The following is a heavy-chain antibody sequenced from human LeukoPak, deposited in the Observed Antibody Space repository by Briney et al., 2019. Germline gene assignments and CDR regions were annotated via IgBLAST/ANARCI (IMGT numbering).Heavy chain of an antibody. CDR1: GYTFTGYY. J-gene: IGHJ4*02. CDR2: INPNSGGT. D-gene: IGHD2-15*01. Sequence: GASVKVSCKASGYTFTGYYMHWVRQAPGQGLEWMGRINPNSGGTNYAQKFQGRVTMTRDTSISTAYMELSRLRSDDTAVYYCARDVVVVAAATPDFDYWGQGTPVTVSS. CDR3: ARDVVVVAAATPDFDY. V-gene: IGHV1-2*06.